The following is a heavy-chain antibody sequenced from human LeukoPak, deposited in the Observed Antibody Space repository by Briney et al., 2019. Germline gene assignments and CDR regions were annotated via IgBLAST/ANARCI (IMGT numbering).Heavy chain of an antibody. J-gene: IGHJ6*02. D-gene: IGHD2-2*01. CDR1: GGSISSYY. V-gene: IGHV4-4*07. CDR3: ARSPYCSSTSCYGFYYYYGMDV. CDR2: IYTSGST. Sequence: SETLSLTFTVSGGSISSYYWSWIRPPAGKGLEWIGRIYTSGSTNYNPSLKSRVTMSVDTSKNQFSLKLSSVTAADTAVYYCARSPYCSSTSCYGFYYYYGMDVWGQGTAVTVSS.